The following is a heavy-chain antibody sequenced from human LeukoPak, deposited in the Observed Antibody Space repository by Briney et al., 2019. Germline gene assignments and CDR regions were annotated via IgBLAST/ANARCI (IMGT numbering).Heavy chain of an antibody. CDR1: GYKFNAYW. CDR2: IYPDDSDT. D-gene: IGHD3-22*01. Sequence: GESLKISCKGSGYKFNAYWIAWVRQMPGKGLEWMGIIYPDDSDTRYSPSFQGQVTISADKSVSIAYLQWSSLKASDTAMYYSARHVAGYYDSSGYYYFDYWGQGTLVTVSS. V-gene: IGHV5-51*01. CDR3: ARHVAGYYDSSGYYYFDY. J-gene: IGHJ4*02.